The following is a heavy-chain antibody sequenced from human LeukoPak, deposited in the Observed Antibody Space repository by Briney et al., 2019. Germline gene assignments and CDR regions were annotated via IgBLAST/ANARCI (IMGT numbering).Heavy chain of an antibody. CDR3: AKDDYYGSGIDY. J-gene: IGHJ4*02. CDR2: INWNSDSI. CDR1: GFTFDDYA. Sequence: GGSLRLSCAVSGFTFDDYAMHWVRQVPGKGLEWVSGINWNSDSIGYADSVKGRFTTSRDNAKNSLYLQMNSLRAEDTALYYCAKDDYYGSGIDYWGQGTLVTVSS. D-gene: IGHD3-10*01. V-gene: IGHV3-9*01.